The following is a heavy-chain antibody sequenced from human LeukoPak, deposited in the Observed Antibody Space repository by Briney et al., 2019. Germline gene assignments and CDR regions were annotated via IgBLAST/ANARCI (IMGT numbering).Heavy chain of an antibody. D-gene: IGHD6-6*01. Sequence: SETLSLTCTVSGASITTYYWTWIRQPPGKGLEWIGYIYHSGSTNYNPSLKSRVTISLDTSRNQFSLRLSSVTAADTAVYFCSREYSTSSGGDYFDYWGQGSLVTVSS. V-gene: IGHV4-59*01. CDR2: IYHSGST. J-gene: IGHJ4*02. CDR3: SREYSTSSGGDYFDY. CDR1: GASITTYY.